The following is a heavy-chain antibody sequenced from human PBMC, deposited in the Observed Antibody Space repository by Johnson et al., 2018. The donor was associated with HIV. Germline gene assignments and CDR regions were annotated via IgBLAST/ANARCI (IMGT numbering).Heavy chain of an antibody. CDR3: AKPYYDILTGYFSPDDAFDI. V-gene: IGHV3-23*04. CDR1: GFTVSSYA. J-gene: IGHJ3*02. D-gene: IGHD3-9*01. CDR2: ISASGDST. Sequence: VQLVESGGGLVQPGVSLRLSCAASGFTVSSYAMSWVRQAPGKGLEWVSVISASGDSTYYADSVKGRFTISSTSSKNTLYLQMNTLRAEDTAVYSCAKPYYDILTGYFSPDDAFDIWGQGTMVTVSS.